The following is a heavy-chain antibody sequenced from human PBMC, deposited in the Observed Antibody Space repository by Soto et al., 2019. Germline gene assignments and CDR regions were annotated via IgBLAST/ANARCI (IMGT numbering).Heavy chain of an antibody. CDR2: IFRSGAT. Sequence: SETLSLTCAVSGYSISSGYYWGWIRQPPGKGLEWIGSIFRSGATSYNPSLKSRASISVDTSKNHFSLKVNSVTAADTAVYFCARGGLYDDGRRLDYWGQGTLFTVS. CDR1: GYSISSGYY. D-gene: IGHD3-22*01. J-gene: IGHJ4*02. CDR3: ARGGLYDDGRRLDY. V-gene: IGHV4-38-2*01.